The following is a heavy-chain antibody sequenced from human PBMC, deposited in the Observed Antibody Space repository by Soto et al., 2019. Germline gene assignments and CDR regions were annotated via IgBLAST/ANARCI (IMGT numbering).Heavy chain of an antibody. Sequence: PGGSLRLSCAASAFTFSNYAMSWVRQAPGKGLEWVSVISGSGGRTYYADSVKGRFTISRDNSKNTLYLQMYSLRAEDTAVYYCAKKSHDYDFWSPETLTYAMDVWGQGTTVTVSS. J-gene: IGHJ6*02. CDR2: ISGSGGRT. CDR1: AFTFSNYA. CDR3: AKKSHDYDFWSPETLTYAMDV. D-gene: IGHD3-3*01. V-gene: IGHV3-23*01.